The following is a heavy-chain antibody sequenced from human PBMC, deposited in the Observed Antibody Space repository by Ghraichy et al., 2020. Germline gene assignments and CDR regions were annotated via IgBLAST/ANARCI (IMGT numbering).Heavy chain of an antibody. CDR1: GYTFTSYG. Sequence: ASVKVSCKASGYTFTSYGISWVRQAPGQGLEWMGWISAYNGNTNYAQKLQGRVTMTTDTSTSTAYMELRSLRSDDTAVYYCARDRKIVATVADWFDPWGLGTLVTVSS. D-gene: IGHD5-12*01. V-gene: IGHV1-18*01. CDR2: ISAYNGNT. CDR3: ARDRKIVATVADWFDP. J-gene: IGHJ5*02.